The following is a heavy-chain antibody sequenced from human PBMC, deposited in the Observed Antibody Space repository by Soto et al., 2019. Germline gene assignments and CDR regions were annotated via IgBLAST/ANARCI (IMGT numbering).Heavy chain of an antibody. CDR2: ISATGGST. D-gene: IGHD2-15*01. CDR1: GFSFSTYA. Sequence: EVQLLESGGGLVQPGGSLRLSCAASGFSFSTYAMAWVRQAPGKGLDWVSLISATGGSTYYADSVKGRFTNSRDNSKNILHLQLNSLRAEDTALYYCTRDSNTADVGPRPIGYFDLWGRGTLVTVSA. CDR3: TRDSNTADVGPRPIGYFDL. J-gene: IGHJ2*01. V-gene: IGHV3-23*01.